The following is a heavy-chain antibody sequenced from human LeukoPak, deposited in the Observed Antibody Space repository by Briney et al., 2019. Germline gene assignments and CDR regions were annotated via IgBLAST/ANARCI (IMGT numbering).Heavy chain of an antibody. J-gene: IGHJ3*02. CDR1: GGSISSYY. V-gene: IGHV4-59*01. D-gene: IGHD3-22*01. CDR2: IYYSGST. Sequence: SETLSFTCTVSGGSISSYYWSWIRQPPGKGLEWIGYIYYSGSTNYNPSLKSRVTISVDTSKNQFSLKLSSVTAADTAVYYCARTRDSSGYYYGDDAFDIWGQGTMVTVSS. CDR3: ARTRDSSGYYYGDDAFDI.